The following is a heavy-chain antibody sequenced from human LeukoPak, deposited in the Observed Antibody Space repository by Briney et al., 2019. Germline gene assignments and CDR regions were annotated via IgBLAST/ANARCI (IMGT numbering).Heavy chain of an antibody. J-gene: IGHJ5*02. V-gene: IGHV1-2*02. CDR3: ARADRLHGGPYLIGP. CDR1: GYSFTDYY. D-gene: IGHD3-16*01. Sequence: ASVNVSCKTSGYSFTDYYMHWVRQAPGQGLEWMGWINPNSCSTSFAQKFQGRITMTRDTPITTVYMEVSWLTSDDTAIYYCARADRLHGGPYLIGPWGQGTLVTVSS. CDR2: INPNSCST.